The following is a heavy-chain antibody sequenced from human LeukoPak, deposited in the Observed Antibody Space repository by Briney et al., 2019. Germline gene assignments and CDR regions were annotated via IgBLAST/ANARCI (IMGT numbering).Heavy chain of an antibody. Sequence: PGGSLRLSCAASGIPFSSSWMLWVRQAPGKGLLWVARITNDGTSTTYADSVEGRFTISRDNAKNTLFLQMNSLRAEDTAVYYCARDLSPRNWGQGTLVTVSS. J-gene: IGHJ4*02. CDR2: ITNDGTST. CDR1: GIPFSSSW. CDR3: ARDLSPRN. V-gene: IGHV3-74*01.